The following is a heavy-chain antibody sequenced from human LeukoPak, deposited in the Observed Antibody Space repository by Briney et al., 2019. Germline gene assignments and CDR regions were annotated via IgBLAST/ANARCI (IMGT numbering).Heavy chain of an antibody. CDR1: GFTVSSNY. Sequence: GGSLRLSCAAPGFTVSSNYMSWVRQAPGKGLEWVSVIYSGGSTYYADSVKGRFTISRDNSKNTLYLQMNSLRAEDTAVYYCARELLGFVDYWGQGTLVTVSS. CDR2: IYSGGST. CDR3: ARELLGFVDY. V-gene: IGHV3-66*02. J-gene: IGHJ4*02. D-gene: IGHD1-26*01.